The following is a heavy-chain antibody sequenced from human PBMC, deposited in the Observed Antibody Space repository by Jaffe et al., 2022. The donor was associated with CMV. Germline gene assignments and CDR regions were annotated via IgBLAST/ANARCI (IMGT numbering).Heavy chain of an antibody. CDR3: AKKGGGVTAIGALGTYLDH. CDR1: GFTFDKNA. CDR2: ISGSGGTI. J-gene: IGHJ4*02. Sequence: DVLLLESGGGLVQPGGSLRLSCAASGFTFDKNAMGWVRQAPGKGLEWVSLISGSGGTIFYADSVKGRFTISRDTSKNTVYLEMNSLRAEDTARYYCAKKGGGVTAIGALGTYLDHWGQGILVTVSS. V-gene: IGHV3-23*01. D-gene: IGHD3-16*01.